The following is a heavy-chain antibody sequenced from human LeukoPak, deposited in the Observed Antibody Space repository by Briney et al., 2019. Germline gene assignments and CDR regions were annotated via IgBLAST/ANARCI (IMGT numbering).Heavy chain of an antibody. CDR3: ARGQGDYGDYGHYYYYYMDV. J-gene: IGHJ6*03. V-gene: IGHV1-18*01. CDR1: GYTFTSYG. CDR2: ISAYNGNT. D-gene: IGHD4-17*01. Sequence: ASVKVSCKASGYTFTSYGISWVRQAPGQGLEWMGWISAYNGNTNYAQKLQGRVTMTTDTSTSTAYMELRSLRSDDTAVYYRARGQGDYGDYGHYYYYYMDVWGKGTTVTVSS.